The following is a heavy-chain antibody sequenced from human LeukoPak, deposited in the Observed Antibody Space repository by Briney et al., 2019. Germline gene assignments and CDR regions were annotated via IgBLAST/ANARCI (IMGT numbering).Heavy chain of an antibody. CDR3: AKNIVGALRGGAFDI. CDR2: ISSSSSYI. CDR1: GFTFNTYT. Sequence: PGGSLRLSCAASGFTFNTYTLNWVRQAPGKGLEWVSSISSSSSYIYYADSVKGRFTISRDNFKNTLYLQMNSLRAEDTAVYYCAKNIVGALRGGAFDIWGQGTMVTVSS. J-gene: IGHJ3*02. V-gene: IGHV3-21*04. D-gene: IGHD1-26*01.